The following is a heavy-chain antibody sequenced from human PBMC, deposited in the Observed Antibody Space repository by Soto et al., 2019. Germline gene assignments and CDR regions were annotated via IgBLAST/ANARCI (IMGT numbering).Heavy chain of an antibody. CDR3: ARAGIAARPPPRWFDP. V-gene: IGHV1-18*01. CDR2: ISAYNGNT. Sequence: APVKVSCKASGYTLTSYGISGVRQAPGQGLEWMGWISAYNGNTNYAQKLQGRVTMTTDTSTSTAYMELRSLRSDDTAVYYCARAGIAARPPPRWFDPWGQGTLVTVSS. CDR1: GYTLTSYG. D-gene: IGHD6-6*01. J-gene: IGHJ5*02.